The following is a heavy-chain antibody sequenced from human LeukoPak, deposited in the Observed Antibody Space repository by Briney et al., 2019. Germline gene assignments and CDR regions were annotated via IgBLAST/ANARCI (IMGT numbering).Heavy chain of an antibody. Sequence: GGSLRLSCAASGSTFSSYSMNWVRQAPGKGLEWVSSISSSSSYIYYADSVKGRFTISRDNSKNTLYLQMNNLRADDTAVYYCAKGRSSGYDIDAFDIWGQGTMVTVSS. V-gene: IGHV3-21*04. J-gene: IGHJ3*02. D-gene: IGHD5-12*01. CDR2: ISSSSSYI. CDR1: GSTFSSYS. CDR3: AKGRSSGYDIDAFDI.